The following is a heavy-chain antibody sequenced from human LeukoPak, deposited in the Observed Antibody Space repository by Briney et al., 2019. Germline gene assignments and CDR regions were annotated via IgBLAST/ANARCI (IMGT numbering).Heavy chain of an antibody. D-gene: IGHD2-2*01. CDR2: IIPIFGTA. CDR3: AREIVVVPVYGMDV. J-gene: IGHJ6*02. Sequence: ASVKVSCKASGGTFSSYAISWVRQAPGQGLEWMGGIIPIFGTANYAQKFQGRVTITADESTSTAYMELSSLRSEDTAVYHCAREIVVVPVYGMDVWGQGTTVTVSS. V-gene: IGHV1-69*13. CDR1: GGTFSSYA.